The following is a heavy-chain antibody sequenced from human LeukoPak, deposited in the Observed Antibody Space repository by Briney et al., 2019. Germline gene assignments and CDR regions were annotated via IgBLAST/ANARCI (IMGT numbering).Heavy chain of an antibody. Sequence: ASVKVFCKASGYTFTCYYMHWVRQAPGQGLEWMGWINPNSGGTNYAQKFQGRVTMTRDTSISTAYMELSRLRSDDTAVYYCARERIVVVPAAMYYYYHGMDVWGQGTTVTVYS. CDR1: GYTFTCYY. J-gene: IGHJ6*02. CDR2: INPNSGGT. D-gene: IGHD2-2*01. CDR3: ARERIVVVPAAMYYYYHGMDV. V-gene: IGHV1-2*02.